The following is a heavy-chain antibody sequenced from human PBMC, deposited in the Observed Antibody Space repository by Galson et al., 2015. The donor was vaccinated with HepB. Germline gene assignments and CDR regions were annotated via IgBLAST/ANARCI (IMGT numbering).Heavy chain of an antibody. V-gene: IGHV1-69*13. D-gene: IGHD4-11*01. CDR3: ARGRGTHSDYPRHYYYMDV. CDR1: GGTFSSYA. J-gene: IGHJ6*03. Sequence: SVKVSCKASGGTFSSYAISWVRQAPGQGLEWMGGIIPIFGTANYAQKFQGRVTITADESASTAYMELSSLRSEDTAVYYCARGRGTHSDYPRHYYYMDVWGKGTTVTVSS. CDR2: IIPIFGTA.